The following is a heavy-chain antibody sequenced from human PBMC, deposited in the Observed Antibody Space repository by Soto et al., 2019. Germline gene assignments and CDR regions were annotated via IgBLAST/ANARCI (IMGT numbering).Heavy chain of an antibody. CDR2: MYPGDSDT. CDR1: GYDCNTNW. CDR3: ARLPRDCNKTSCYYADH. V-gene: IGHV5-51*01. D-gene: IGHD2-2*01. J-gene: IGHJ4*01. Sequence: EFLKISCRGAGYDCNTNWFGWVRQLPGKGLEWVGIMYPGDSDTRYNPSLQGHVTLSADVTVSTAFLQWRSLKTSDTGMYFCARLPRDCNKTSCYYADHWGHGTQVTVSS.